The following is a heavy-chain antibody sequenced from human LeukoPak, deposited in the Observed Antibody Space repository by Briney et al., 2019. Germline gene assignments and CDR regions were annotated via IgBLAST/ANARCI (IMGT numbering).Heavy chain of an antibody. CDR1: GLTFSSYA. CDR3: ARKGVGGIAVAVRYFGY. J-gene: IGHJ4*02. D-gene: IGHD6-19*01. Sequence: GGSLTLSRAPSGLTFSSYAMSWVRQPPGKRLEWVSAISGSGGSTSDADSVKGRFTISKENSKNTLYLQMNSLRAEDTAVYYCARKGVGGIAVAVRYFGYWGQGTLVTVSS. V-gene: IGHV3-23*01. CDR2: ISGSGGST.